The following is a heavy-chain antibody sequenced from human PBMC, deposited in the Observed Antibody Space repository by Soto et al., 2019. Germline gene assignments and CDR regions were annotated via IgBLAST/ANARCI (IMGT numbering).Heavy chain of an antibody. CDR2: IIPFLDTA. J-gene: IGHJ4*02. D-gene: IGHD5-12*01. Sequence: QVQLVQSGAEEKKPGASVKVSCKASGGTFSTSAISWVRKAPVHGLGWMGGIIPFLDTANYAQKVQGRVTITADNSTSTAYMGGSGLRSEDTAMYSCARCLGWDIPFDYWGQGTLVTVSS. CDR3: ARCLGWDIPFDY. V-gene: IGHV1-69*06. CDR1: GGTFSTSA.